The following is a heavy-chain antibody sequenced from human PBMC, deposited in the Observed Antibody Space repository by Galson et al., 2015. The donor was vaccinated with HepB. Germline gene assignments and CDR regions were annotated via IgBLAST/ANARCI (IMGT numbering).Heavy chain of an antibody. CDR2: VRNKASSHTT. Sequence: SLRLSCAASGFIFSNHYMDRVRQAPGKGLEWVARVRNKASSHTTEYAPSVKGRFTISRDDSKNSVYLQMNNLKTEDTAVYYCARGGVWGEGTTVTVSS. CDR1: GFIFSNHY. V-gene: IGHV3-72*01. J-gene: IGHJ6*04. D-gene: IGHD1-26*01. CDR3: ARGGV.